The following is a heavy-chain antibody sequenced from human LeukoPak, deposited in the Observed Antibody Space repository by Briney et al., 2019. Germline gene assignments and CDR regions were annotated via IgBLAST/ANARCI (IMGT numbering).Heavy chain of an antibody. Sequence: PGGSLRLSCAASGFTFSTYGMSWVRQAPGKGLEWVSSFSGSGGSTYYADSVKGRFTISRDNSKNTLYLQMNSLRAEDTAVYYCAKSGAARFDIWGQGTMVTVSS. V-gene: IGHV3-23*01. CDR2: FSGSGGST. J-gene: IGHJ3*02. D-gene: IGHD6-6*01. CDR3: AKSGAARFDI. CDR1: GFTFSTYG.